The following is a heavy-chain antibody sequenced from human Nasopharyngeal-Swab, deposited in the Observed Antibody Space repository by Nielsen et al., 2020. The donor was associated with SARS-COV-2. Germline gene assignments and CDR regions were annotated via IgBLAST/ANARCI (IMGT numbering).Heavy chain of an antibody. CDR3: ARQGDTAMAPGLYYYYMDV. CDR1: GYSFTSYW. V-gene: IGHV5-10-1*01. CDR2: IDPSDSYT. Sequence: KVSCKGSGYSFTSYWISWVRQMPGKGLEWMGRIDPSDSYTNYSPSFQGHVTISADKSISTAYLQWSSLKASDTAMYYCARQGDTAMAPGLYYYYMDVWGKGTTVTVSS. J-gene: IGHJ6*03. D-gene: IGHD5-18*01.